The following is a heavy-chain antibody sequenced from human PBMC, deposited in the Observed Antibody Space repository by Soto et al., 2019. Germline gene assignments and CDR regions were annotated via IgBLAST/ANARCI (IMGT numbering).Heavy chain of an antibody. J-gene: IGHJ4*02. CDR2: ISSSGTTI. V-gene: IGHV3-48*03. Sequence: LRLSCVASEFTFSSYEMNWVRQAPGKGLEWVSYISSSGTTIYYTDSVKGRFTTSRDNAKKSLYLQMNSLRAEDTAVYYCVRFGGAAAGPGDYWGQGTLVTVSS. CDR3: VRFGGAAAGPGDY. CDR1: EFTFSSYE. D-gene: IGHD6-13*01.